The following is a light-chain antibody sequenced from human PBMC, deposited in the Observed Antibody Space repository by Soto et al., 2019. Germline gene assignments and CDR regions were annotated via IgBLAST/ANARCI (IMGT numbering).Light chain of an antibody. J-gene: IGLJ2*01. CDR3: QTWGTGIRGV. Sequence: QPVLTQSPSASASLGASVKLTCTLSSGHSSYAIAWHQQQPEKGPRYLKKLNSDGSHSKGDGIPDRFSGSSSGAERYLTISSLQSEDEADYYCQTWGTGIRGVFGGGTKLTVL. CDR2: LNSDGSH. CDR1: SGHSSYA. V-gene: IGLV4-69*01.